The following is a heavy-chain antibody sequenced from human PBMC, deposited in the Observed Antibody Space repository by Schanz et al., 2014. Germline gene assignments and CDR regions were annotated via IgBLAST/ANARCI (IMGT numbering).Heavy chain of an antibody. CDR2: INPSGGST. D-gene: IGHD2-2*01. CDR1: GYTFTSYG. CDR3: ARAPTAYCSDTSCLGTPFDY. Sequence: QVQLVQSGAEVKKPGASVKVSCKASGYTFTSYGISWVRQAPGQGLEWMGVINPSGGSTTYAQKFQGRVTMTRDTSTSTVYMELSSLRSEDTAVYYCARAPTAYCSDTSCLGTPFDYWGQGTLVTVSS. J-gene: IGHJ4*02. V-gene: IGHV1-46*03.